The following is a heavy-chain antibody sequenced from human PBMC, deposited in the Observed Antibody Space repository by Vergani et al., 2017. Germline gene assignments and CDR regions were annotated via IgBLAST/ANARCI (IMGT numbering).Heavy chain of an antibody. V-gene: IGHV4-34*01. CDR1: GGSFSGYY. Sequence: QVQLQQWGAGLLKPSETLSLTCAVYGGSFSGYYWSWIRQHPGKGLEWIGEINHSGSTNYNPSLKSRVTISVDTSKNQFSLKLSSVTAADTAVYYCARRPYYYDSSGYSKYYYYGMDVWGQGTTVTVSS. J-gene: IGHJ6*02. CDR2: INHSGST. D-gene: IGHD3-22*01. CDR3: ARRPYYYDSSGYSKYYYYGMDV.